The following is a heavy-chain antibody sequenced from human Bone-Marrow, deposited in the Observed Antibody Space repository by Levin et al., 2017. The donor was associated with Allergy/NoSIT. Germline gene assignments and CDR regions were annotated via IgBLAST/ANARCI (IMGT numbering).Heavy chain of an antibody. Sequence: GGSLRLSCAASGFGFSNYAMSWVRQAPGKGLEWVSALSSSGGSTYYAGSVLGRFTISRDNANNNLFLEMNSLRVDDTAVYYCTRQERGSLRDDYWGQGTLVTVSS. CDR2: LSSSGGST. V-gene: IGHV3-23*01. J-gene: IGHJ4*02. D-gene: IGHD3-16*02. CDR1: GFGFSNYA. CDR3: TRQERGSLRDDY.